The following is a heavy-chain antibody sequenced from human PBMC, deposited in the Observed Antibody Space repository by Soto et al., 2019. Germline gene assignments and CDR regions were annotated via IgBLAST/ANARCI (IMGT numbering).Heavy chain of an antibody. CDR2: INPNSGGT. Sequence: ASVKVSCKASGYTFTGYYMHWVRQAPGQGLEWMGWINPNSGGTNYAQKFQGRVTMTRDTSISTAYMELSRLRSDDTAVYYCERGGVAVAGTNVDYWGQGTLVTVSS. CDR1: GYTFTGYY. D-gene: IGHD6-19*01. CDR3: ERGGVAVAGTNVDY. J-gene: IGHJ4*02. V-gene: IGHV1-2*02.